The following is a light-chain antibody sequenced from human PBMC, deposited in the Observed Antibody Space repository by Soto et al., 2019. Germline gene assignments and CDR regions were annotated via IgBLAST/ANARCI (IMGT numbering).Light chain of an antibody. CDR3: SAYTARSTLV. V-gene: IGLV2-14*01. Sequence: QSALTQPASVSGSAGQSITISCSGTMRDVGAYNLVSWYQQHPGTAPILIIYEDRHRPSGISSRFSGSRSGNTASLTISGLQSEDEGDYYCSAYTARSTLVFGGGTKVTVL. CDR1: MRDVGAYNL. J-gene: IGLJ3*02. CDR2: EDR.